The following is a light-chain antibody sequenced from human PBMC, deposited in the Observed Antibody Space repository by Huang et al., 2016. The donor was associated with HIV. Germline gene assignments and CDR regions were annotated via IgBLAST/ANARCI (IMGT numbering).Light chain of an antibody. CDR2: KVS. J-gene: IGKJ1*01. Sequence: DTVMTQSPLFLPVSLGQSASMSCISSQGLVHVDENTYLSWFQQRPGQPPRPLMHKVSKLASGVPDRFRGSGSGTSFTLEISRVEAEDVGLYYCLQGTHWPPTFGQGTKVEVK. CDR3: LQGTHWPPT. CDR1: QGLVHVDENTY. V-gene: IGKV2-30*02.